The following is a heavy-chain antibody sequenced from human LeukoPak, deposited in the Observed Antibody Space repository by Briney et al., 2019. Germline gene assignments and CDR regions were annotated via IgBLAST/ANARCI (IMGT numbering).Heavy chain of an antibody. CDR2: ISGSGGST. V-gene: IGHV3-23*01. Sequence: GGSLRLSCAASGFTFSSYAMSWVRRAPGKGLEWVSAISGSGGSTYYADSVKGRFTISRDNSKNTLYLQMNSLGAEDTAVYYCAKDRVVRGVTPNWFDPWGQGTLVTVSS. D-gene: IGHD3-10*01. J-gene: IGHJ5*02. CDR1: GFTFSSYA. CDR3: AKDRVVRGVTPNWFDP.